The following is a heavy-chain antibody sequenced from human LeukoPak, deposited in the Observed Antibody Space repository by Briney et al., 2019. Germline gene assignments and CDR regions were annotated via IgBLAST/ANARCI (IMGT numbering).Heavy chain of an antibody. D-gene: IGHD1-14*01. CDR3: ARHITGWDTDYYYMDV. CDR2: IYPGDSDT. J-gene: IGHJ6*03. Sequence: GESLKISCKGSGYSLTSYWIGWVRQMPGKGLEWMGIIYPGDSDTRYSPSFQGQVTISADKSISTAYLQWSSLKASDTAMYYCARHITGWDTDYYYMDVWAKGPRSPSP. CDR1: GYSLTSYW. V-gene: IGHV5-51*01.